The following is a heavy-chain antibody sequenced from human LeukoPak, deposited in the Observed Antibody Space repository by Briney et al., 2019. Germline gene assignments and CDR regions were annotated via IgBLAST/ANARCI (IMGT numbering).Heavy chain of an antibody. CDR1: GFTFSSYG. D-gene: IGHD3-9*01. V-gene: IGHV3-30*18. CDR2: ISYDGSNK. CDR3: AKFEVAEYFQH. J-gene: IGHJ1*01. Sequence: GGSLRLSCAASGFTFSSYGMHWVRQAPGKGQEWVAVISYDGSNKYYADSVKGRFTISRDNSKNTLYLQMNSLRAEDTAVYYCAKFEVAEYFQHWGQGTLVTVSS.